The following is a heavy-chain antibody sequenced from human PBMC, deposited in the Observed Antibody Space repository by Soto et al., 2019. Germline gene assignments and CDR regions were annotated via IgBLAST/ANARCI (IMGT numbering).Heavy chain of an antibody. CDR3: EGPRTPEGCFDT. CDR2: VTVTGGST. Sequence: GGSLRLSCAASAISFNTYGVTWVRQAPGKGLEWVSTVTVTGGSTYYADSVKGRFTISRDRSNYTVSLLLNSLRVEDTAIYYSEGPRTPEGCFDTWGQGTLVTVSS. V-gene: IGHV3-23*01. J-gene: IGHJ5*02. D-gene: IGHD2-15*01. CDR1: AISFNTYG.